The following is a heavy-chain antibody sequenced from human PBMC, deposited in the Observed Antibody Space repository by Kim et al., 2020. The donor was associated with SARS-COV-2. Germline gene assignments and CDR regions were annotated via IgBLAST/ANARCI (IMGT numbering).Heavy chain of an antibody. J-gene: IGHJ6*02. Sequence: SETLSLTCAVYGGSFSGYYWSWIRQPPGKGLEWIGEINHSGSTNYNPSLKSRVTISVDTSKNQFSLKLSSVTAADTAVYYCARVGPRYQYYYYGMDVWGQGTTVTVSS. V-gene: IGHV4-34*01. CDR2: INHSGST. CDR1: GGSFSGYY. D-gene: IGHD2-2*01. CDR3: ARVGPRYQYYYYGMDV.